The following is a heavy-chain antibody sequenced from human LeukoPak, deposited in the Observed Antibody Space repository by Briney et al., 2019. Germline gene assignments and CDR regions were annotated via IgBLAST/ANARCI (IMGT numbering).Heavy chain of an antibody. CDR3: ARISGSYSSY. CDR2: INHSGST. J-gene: IGHJ4*02. Sequence: KASETLSLTCAVFGGSFSGYYWPWIRQPPGKGLEWIGEINHSGSTNYNPSLKSRVTISVDTSKNQFSLSLSSVTAADTAVYYCARISGSYSSYWGQGTLVTVSS. D-gene: IGHD1-26*01. V-gene: IGHV4-34*01. CDR1: GGSFSGYY.